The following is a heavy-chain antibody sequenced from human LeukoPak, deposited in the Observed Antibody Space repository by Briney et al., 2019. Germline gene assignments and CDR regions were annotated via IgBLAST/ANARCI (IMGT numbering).Heavy chain of an antibody. CDR1: GFTFSSYA. J-gene: IGHJ4*02. CDR3: AKKEAYYYGSGSDYFDY. Sequence: GGSLRLSRAASGFTFSSYAMSWVRQAPGKGLEWVSAISGSGGSTYYADSVKGRFTISRDNSKNTLYLQMNSLRAEDTAVYYCAKKEAYYYGSGSDYFDYWGQETLVTVSS. V-gene: IGHV3-23*01. CDR2: ISGSGGST. D-gene: IGHD3-10*01.